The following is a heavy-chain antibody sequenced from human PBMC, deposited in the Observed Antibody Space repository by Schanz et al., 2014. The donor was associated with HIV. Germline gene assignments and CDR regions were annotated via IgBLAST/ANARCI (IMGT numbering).Heavy chain of an antibody. J-gene: IGHJ4*02. Sequence: EVQLLESGGGLVQPGGSLRISCVASGFSFLRYEMSWVRQAPGRGLEWVSTVIGSGVRTIYADSVKGRFTISRDNSKNTLSLHMNSLRVEDTAVYYCAKAKGSYSATTFYFDFWGQGTLVTVSP. V-gene: IGHV3-23*01. CDR2: VIGSGVRT. CDR3: AKAKGSYSATTFYFDF. CDR1: GFSFLRYE. D-gene: IGHD1-26*01.